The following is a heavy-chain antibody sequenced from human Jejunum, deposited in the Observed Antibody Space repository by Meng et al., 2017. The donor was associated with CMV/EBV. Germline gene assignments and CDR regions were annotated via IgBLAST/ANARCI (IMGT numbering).Heavy chain of an antibody. CDR2: IFSNGNT. V-gene: IGHV1-46*01. Sequence: SCKASGNPLTTYHVHWVQQAPGQGLEYMGIIFSNGNTRHAQKFQGRLTLTRDTTTTTVYMELSGMRSDDTAVYFCAREYPSTFYFDYWGQGTLVTVSS. J-gene: IGHJ4*02. D-gene: IGHD1-1*01. CDR3: AREYPSTFYFDY. CDR1: GNPLTTYH.